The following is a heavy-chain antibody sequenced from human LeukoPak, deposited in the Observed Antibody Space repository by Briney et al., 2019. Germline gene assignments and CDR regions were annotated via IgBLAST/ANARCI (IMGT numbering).Heavy chain of an antibody. D-gene: IGHD3-22*01. CDR3: ARGAVVIPHDAFDI. J-gene: IGHJ3*02. V-gene: IGHV1-2*02. Sequence: GESLKTSCKGSGYTFTGYYMHWVRQAPGQGLEWMGWINPNSGGTNYAQKFQGRVTMTRDTSISTAYMELSRLRSDDTAVYYCARGAVVIPHDAFDIWGQGTMVTVSS. CDR2: INPNSGGT. CDR1: GYTFTGYY.